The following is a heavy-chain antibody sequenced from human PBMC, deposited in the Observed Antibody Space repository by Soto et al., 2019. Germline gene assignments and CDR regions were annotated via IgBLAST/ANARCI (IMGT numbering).Heavy chain of an antibody. V-gene: IGHV2-5*01. Sequence: SGPTLVKPTQTLTLTCTFSGFSLSTSGVGVGWIRQPPGKALEWLALIYWNDDKRYSPSLKSRLTITKDTSKNQVVLTMTNMDPVDTATYYCAHTRGEQLGPLPSNWFDPWGQGTLVTVSS. CDR1: GFSLSTSGVG. J-gene: IGHJ5*02. CDR2: IYWNDDK. D-gene: IGHD6-6*01. CDR3: AHTRGEQLGPLPSNWFDP.